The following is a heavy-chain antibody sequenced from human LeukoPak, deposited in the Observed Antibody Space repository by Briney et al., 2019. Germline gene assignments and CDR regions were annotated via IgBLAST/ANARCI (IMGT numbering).Heavy chain of an antibody. CDR2: IYYSGST. V-gene: IGHV4-39*01. Sequence: SETLSLACTVSGGSISSNNYYWGWIRQPPGKGLEWIGSIYYSGSTYYNPSLKSRVIISVDTSKNKFSLKLSSVTAADTAVYYCARLGIAVAGNRAFDIWGQGTMVTVSS. D-gene: IGHD6-19*01. CDR3: ARLGIAVAGNRAFDI. J-gene: IGHJ3*02. CDR1: GGSISSNNYY.